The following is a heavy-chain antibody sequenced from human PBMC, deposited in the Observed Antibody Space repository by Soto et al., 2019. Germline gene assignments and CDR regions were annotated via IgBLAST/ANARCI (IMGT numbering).Heavy chain of an antibody. CDR3: ARGEAYCGGDCYWGPLDY. J-gene: IGHJ4*02. CDR2: IIPILGIA. CDR1: GGTFSSYT. V-gene: IGHV1-69*02. Sequence: QVQLVQSGPEVKKPGSSVKVSCKASGGTFSSYTISWVRQAPGQGLEWMGRIIPILGIANYAQKFQGRVTITVEXXTXTXXMELSSLRSEDTAVYYCARGEAYCGGDCYWGPLDYWGQGTLVTVSS. D-gene: IGHD2-21*02.